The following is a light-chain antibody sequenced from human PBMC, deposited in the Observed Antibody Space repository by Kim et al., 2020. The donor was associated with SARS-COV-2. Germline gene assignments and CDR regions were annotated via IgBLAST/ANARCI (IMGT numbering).Light chain of an antibody. CDR3: QQYGSSPPYPYT. CDR2: VAS. V-gene: IGKV3-20*01. Sequence: GERATLSCRAIQSVHGNYLAWYQQKPGQAPRLLIYVASNRATGIPDRFSGSGSGTDFTLTISRMEPEDFAVYHCQQYGSSPPYPYTFGQGTKLEI. CDR1: QSVHGNY. J-gene: IGKJ2*01.